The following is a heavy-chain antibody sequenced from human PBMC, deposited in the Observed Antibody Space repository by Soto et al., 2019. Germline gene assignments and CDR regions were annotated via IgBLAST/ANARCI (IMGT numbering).Heavy chain of an antibody. J-gene: IGHJ5*02. V-gene: IGHV1-69*06. CDR1: GGTFNSYG. CDR2: IIPLYGTV. Sequence: QDHLAQSGAEVKKPGSSVTVSCKASGGTFNSYGISWVRQAPGQGLDWMGVIIPLYGTVNYAQKFQGRVSITADTSTSTGYVDLGRLRSDDTAVYYCERVRGIRGDSPSHFGLWGQGTLVTVSS. D-gene: IGHD5-12*01. CDR3: ERVRGIRGDSPSHFGL.